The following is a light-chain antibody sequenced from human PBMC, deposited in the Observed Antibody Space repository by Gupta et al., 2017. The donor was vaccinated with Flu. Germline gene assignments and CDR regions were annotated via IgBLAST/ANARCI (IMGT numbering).Light chain of an antibody. V-gene: IGKV4-1*01. CDR3: HHYYTTPPA. J-gene: IGKJ3*01. Sequence: SLGERATINCKSSQSVLYSSNNKNYLAWYQQKPGQPPKSLISWASTRASGVPDRFAGSGSGTDFTLTISSLQAEDVAVYFCHHYYTTPPAFGPGTRVEIK. CDR1: QSVLYSSNNKNY. CDR2: WAS.